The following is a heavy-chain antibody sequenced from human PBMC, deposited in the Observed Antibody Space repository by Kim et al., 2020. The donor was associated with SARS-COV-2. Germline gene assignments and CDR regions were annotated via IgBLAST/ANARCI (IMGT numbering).Heavy chain of an antibody. CDR2: TYYSGST. V-gene: IGHV4-59*12. CDR3: AGLLWFGERPTAGMDG. Sequence: SETLSLTCTVSGGSITSYYWSWFRQPPGKGLEWIGYTYYSGSTNYNPTLDSRVTISVDTSTNQFSLKLSSATAADTAVYYCAGLLWFGERPTAGMDGGGQGTTVTVSS. J-gene: IGHJ6*02. CDR1: GGSITSYY. D-gene: IGHD3-10*01.